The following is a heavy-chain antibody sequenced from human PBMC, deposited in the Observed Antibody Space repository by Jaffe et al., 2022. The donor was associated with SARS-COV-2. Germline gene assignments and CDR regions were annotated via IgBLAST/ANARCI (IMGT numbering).Heavy chain of an antibody. CDR2: IYYSGST. J-gene: IGHJ5*02. CDR1: GGSISSGGYY. D-gene: IGHD3-22*01. CDR3: AREKGNYYDSSGYYSPWFDP. V-gene: IGHV4-31*03. Sequence: QVQLQESGPGLVKPSQTLSLTCTVSGGSISSGGYYWSWIRQHPGKGLEWIGYIYYSGSTYYNPSLKSRVTISVDTSKNQFSLKLSSVTAADTAVYYCAREKGNYYDSSGYYSPWFDPWGQGTLVTVSS.